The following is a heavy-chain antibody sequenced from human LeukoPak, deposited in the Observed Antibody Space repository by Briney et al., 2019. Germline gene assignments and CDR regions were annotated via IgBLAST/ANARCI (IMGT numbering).Heavy chain of an antibody. J-gene: IGHJ4*02. CDR1: GGSISSSSYY. Sequence: SQTLSLTCTVSGGSISSSSYYWGWIRQPPGKGLEWIGSIYYNGGTYNPSLKSRVTISVDTSKNQFSLKLSSVTAADTAVYYCARIEKWVYYFDFWGQGTLVTVSS. CDR2: IYYNGGT. D-gene: IGHD2-8*01. V-gene: IGHV4-39*01. CDR3: ARIEKWVYYFDF.